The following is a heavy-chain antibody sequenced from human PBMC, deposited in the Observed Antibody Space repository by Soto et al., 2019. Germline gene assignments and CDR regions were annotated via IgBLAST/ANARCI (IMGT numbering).Heavy chain of an antibody. CDR3: ARDTKKYSSGWYHIPFDY. V-gene: IGHV1-18*01. Sequence: ASVKVSCKASGYTFTSYGISWVRQAPGQGLEWMGWISAYNGNTNYAQKLQGRVTMTTDTSTRTAYMELRSLRSDDTAVYYCARDTKKYSSGWYHIPFDYWGQGTLVTVSS. J-gene: IGHJ4*02. D-gene: IGHD6-19*01. CDR1: GYTFTSYG. CDR2: ISAYNGNT.